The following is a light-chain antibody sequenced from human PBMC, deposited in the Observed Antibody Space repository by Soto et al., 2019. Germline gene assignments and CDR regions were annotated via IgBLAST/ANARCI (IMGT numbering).Light chain of an antibody. V-gene: IGLV1-44*01. Sequence: QSVLTQPPSASAPPGQRVTISCSGSSSNIGSNPVNWYQHLPGTAPKLLICSNNERPSGVPDRFSGSKSGTSASLAISGLQSEDEADYYCQTFDSSLTISWVFGGGTQLTVL. CDR2: SNN. CDR1: SSNIGSNP. CDR3: QTFDSSLTISWV. J-gene: IGLJ3*02.